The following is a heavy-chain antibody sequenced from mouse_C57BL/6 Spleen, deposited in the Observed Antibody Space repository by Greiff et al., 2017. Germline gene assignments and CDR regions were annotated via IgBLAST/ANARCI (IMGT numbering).Heavy chain of an antibody. CDR1: GFTFTDYY. V-gene: IGHV7-3*01. D-gene: IGHD1-2*01. Sequence: EVQLVESGGGLVQPGGSLSLSCAASGFTFTDYYMSWVRQPPGKALEWLGFIRNKANGYTTEYSASVKGRFTISRDNSQSILYLQMNALRAEDSAAYYGARYKPTAFDYWGQGTTLTVSS. CDR3: ARYKPTAFDY. CDR2: IRNKANGYTT. J-gene: IGHJ2*01.